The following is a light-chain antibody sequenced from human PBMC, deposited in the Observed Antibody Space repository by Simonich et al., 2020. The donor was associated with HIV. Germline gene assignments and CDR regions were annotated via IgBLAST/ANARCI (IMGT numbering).Light chain of an antibody. CDR1: QSVSSN. V-gene: IGKV3-15*01. J-gene: IGKJ2*01. CDR3: QQYNNWPPYT. CDR2: GAS. Sequence: EIVMTQSPATLSASPGERATLSCRASQSVSSNLVWYQQKPGQGPRLLISGASTRATGIPARFSGSGSGTEFTLTISSMQSEDFAVYYCQQYNNWPPYTFGQGTKLEIK.